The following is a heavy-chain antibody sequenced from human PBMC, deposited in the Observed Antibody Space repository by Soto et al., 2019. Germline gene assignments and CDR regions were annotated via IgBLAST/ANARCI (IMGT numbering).Heavy chain of an antibody. D-gene: IGHD3-10*01. CDR2: INHSGST. V-gene: IGHV4-34*01. J-gene: IGHJ5*02. Sequence: SETLSLTCAVYGGSFSGYYWSWIRQPPGKGLEWIGEINHSGSTNYNPSLKSRVTISVDTSKNQFSLKLSSVTAADTAVYYCARALRITRVRGAPGRWFDPWGQGTPVTVSS. CDR3: ARALRITRVRGAPGRWFDP. CDR1: GGSFSGYY.